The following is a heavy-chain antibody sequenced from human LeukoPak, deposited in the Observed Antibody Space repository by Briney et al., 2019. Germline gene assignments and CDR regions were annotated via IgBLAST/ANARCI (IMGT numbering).Heavy chain of an antibody. CDR2: IKQDGSEK. CDR1: GFTFSSYW. J-gene: IGHJ4*02. Sequence: GGSLRLSCAASGFTFSSYWMSWVRQAPGKGLEWVANIKQDGSEKYYVDSVKGRFTISRDNAKNSLYLQMNSLRAEDTAVYYCAREGRLIAAASTLNKWGQGTLVTVSS. D-gene: IGHD6-13*01. V-gene: IGHV3-7*01. CDR3: AREGRLIAAASTLNK.